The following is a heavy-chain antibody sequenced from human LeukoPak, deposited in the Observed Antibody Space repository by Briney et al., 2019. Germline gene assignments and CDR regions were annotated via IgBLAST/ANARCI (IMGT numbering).Heavy chain of an antibody. CDR1: GFSLSTSGVG. Sequence: ESGPTLVNPTQTLTLTCTFSGFSLSTSGVGVCWIRQPPGKALEWLALIYWNDDKRYSPSLKSRLTITKDTSKNQVVLTMTNMDPVDRATYYCAPSRGEKTTIGGDWFDPWGQGTLVTVSS. D-gene: IGHD5-24*01. V-gene: IGHV2-5*01. J-gene: IGHJ5*02. CDR3: APSRGEKTTIGGDWFDP. CDR2: IYWNDDK.